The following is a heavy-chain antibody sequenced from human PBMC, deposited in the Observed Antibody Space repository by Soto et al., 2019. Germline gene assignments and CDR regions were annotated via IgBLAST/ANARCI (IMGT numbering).Heavy chain of an antibody. V-gene: IGHV1-69*02. CDR2: IIPILGIA. Sequence: GASVKVSCKASGGTFSSYTISWVRQAPGQGLEWMGRIIPILGIANYAQKFQGRVTITADKSTSTAYMELSSLRSEDTAVYYCARATGSSSWHSYMDDWGQGTRVTVSS. D-gene: IGHD6-13*01. CDR1: GGTFSSYT. J-gene: IGHJ4*02. CDR3: ARATGSSSWHSYMDD.